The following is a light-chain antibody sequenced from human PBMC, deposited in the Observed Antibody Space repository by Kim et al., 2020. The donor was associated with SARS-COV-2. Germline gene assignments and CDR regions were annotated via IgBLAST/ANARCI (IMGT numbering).Light chain of an antibody. CDR3: CSYAGSYGV. V-gene: IGLV2-11*01. CDR2: DVS. CDR1: SSDVGGYNY. J-gene: IGLJ2*01. Sequence: PGLSGTSSCTGTSSDVGGYNYVSWYQQQQGKAPKLMIYDVSKRPSGVPDRFSGSKSGNTASLTISGRQAEDEADYYCCSYAGSYGVFGGGTKLTVL.